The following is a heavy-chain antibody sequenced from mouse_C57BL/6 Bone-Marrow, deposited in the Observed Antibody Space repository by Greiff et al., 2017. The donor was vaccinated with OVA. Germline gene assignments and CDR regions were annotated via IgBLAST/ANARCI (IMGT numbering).Heavy chain of an antibody. CDR1: GFTFSDYY. V-gene: IGHV5-12*01. Sequence: EVKLEESGGGLVQPGGSLKLSCAASGFTFSDYYMYWVRQTPEKRLEWVAYISNGGGSTYYPDTVKGRFTISRDKAKNTLYLQMSRLKSEDTAMYYCARPGPYWYFDVWGTGTTVTVSS. CDR2: ISNGGGST. CDR3: ARPGPYWYFDV. J-gene: IGHJ1*03.